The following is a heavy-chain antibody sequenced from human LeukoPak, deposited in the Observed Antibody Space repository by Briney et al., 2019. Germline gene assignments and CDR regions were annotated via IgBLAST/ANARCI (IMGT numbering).Heavy chain of an antibody. Sequence: ASVKVSCKASGYTFTDHYIHWVRQAPGQGLEWMGWINPNSGGTKYEQKFQGRVTMTRDTSIRTVYMELRRLRSDDTAVYYCARRKVVAARGRFDYWGQGTLVTVSS. D-gene: IGHD2-15*01. CDR3: ARRKVVAARGRFDY. CDR2: INPNSGGT. J-gene: IGHJ4*02. CDR1: GYTFTDHY. V-gene: IGHV1-2*02.